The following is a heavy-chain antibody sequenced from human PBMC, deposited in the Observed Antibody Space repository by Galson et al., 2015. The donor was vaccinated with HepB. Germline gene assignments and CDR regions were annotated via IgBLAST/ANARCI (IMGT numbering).Heavy chain of an antibody. D-gene: IGHD2-21*02. CDR2: ISAYNGNT. V-gene: IGHV1-18*04. J-gene: IGHJ6*02. CDR3: SGEGYCGGDCVTNHHDYYYGMDV. Sequence: KPGESLKISCKASGYTFTSYGISWVRQAPGQGLEWMGRISAYNGNTNYAQKLQGRVTMTTDTSTSTAYMELRSLRSDDTAVYYCSGEGYCGGDCVTNHHDYYYGMDVWGQRTTVTVSS. CDR1: GYTFTSYG.